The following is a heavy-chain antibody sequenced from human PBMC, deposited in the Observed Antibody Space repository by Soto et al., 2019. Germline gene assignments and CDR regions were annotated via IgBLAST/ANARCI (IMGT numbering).Heavy chain of an antibody. D-gene: IGHD6-19*01. V-gene: IGHV1-18*01. CDR2: ISAYNGNT. CDR3: ARACSGWCNFDY. Sequence: ASVKVSYKASGYTFTSYGISWVRQAPGQGLEWMGWISAYNGNTNYAQKLQGRVTMTTDISTSTAYMELRSLRSDDTAVYYCARACSGWCNFDYWGQGTLVTVSS. CDR1: GYTFTSYG. J-gene: IGHJ4*02.